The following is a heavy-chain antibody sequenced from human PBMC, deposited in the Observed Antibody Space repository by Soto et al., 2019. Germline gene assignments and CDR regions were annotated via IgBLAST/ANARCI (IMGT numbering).Heavy chain of an antibody. Sequence: QVQLQESGPGLVKPSETLSLTCTVSGGSISSYYWSWIRQPPGKGLEWIGYIYYSGRTNYNPSLKSRVTISVDTSKNQFSLKLSSVTAADTAVYYCASRGVWFGELSLSAFDIWGQGTMVTVSS. D-gene: IGHD3-10*01. V-gene: IGHV4-59*01. CDR2: IYYSGRT. CDR3: ASRGVWFGELSLSAFDI. J-gene: IGHJ3*02. CDR1: GGSISSYY.